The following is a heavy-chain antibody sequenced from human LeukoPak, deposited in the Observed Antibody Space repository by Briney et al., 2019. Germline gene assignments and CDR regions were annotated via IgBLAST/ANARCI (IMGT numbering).Heavy chain of an antibody. CDR2: SDYSGSA. D-gene: IGHD4/OR15-4a*01. Sequence: SETLSLTCSVSGGSMSSGSYYWGWIRQPPGKGREWIGTSDYSGSAYYSPSLKRRVTISVDKSEKQFSLKLNSVTAADTAVYYCARHDFADYSSFDPWGQGALVTVSS. J-gene: IGHJ5*02. CDR3: ARHDFADYSSFDP. V-gene: IGHV4-39*01. CDR1: GGSMSSGSYY.